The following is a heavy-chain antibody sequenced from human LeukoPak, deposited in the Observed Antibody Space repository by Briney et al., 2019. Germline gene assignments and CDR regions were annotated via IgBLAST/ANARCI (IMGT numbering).Heavy chain of an antibody. CDR1: GGSFSGYY. Sequence: SETLSLTCAVYGGSFSGYYWSWLRQPPGKGLEWIGEINHSGSTNYNPSLKSRVTISVDTSKNQFSLKLSSVTAADTAVYYCARSLRVVAATRAFDYWGQGTLVTVSS. CDR2: INHSGST. V-gene: IGHV4-34*01. D-gene: IGHD2-15*01. J-gene: IGHJ4*02. CDR3: ARSLRVVAATRAFDY.